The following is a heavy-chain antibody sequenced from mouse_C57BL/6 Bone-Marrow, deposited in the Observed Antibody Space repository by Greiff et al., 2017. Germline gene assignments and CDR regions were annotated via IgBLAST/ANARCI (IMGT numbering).Heavy chain of an antibody. J-gene: IGHJ2*01. CDR2: IDPENGDT. V-gene: IGHV14-4*01. CDR3: TTRGLLLRDFDY. Sequence: VQLKESGAELVRPGASVKLSCTASGFNIKDDYMHWVKQRPEQGLEWIGWIDPENGDTEYASKFQGKATITADTSSNTAYLQLSSLTSEDTAVYYSTTRGLLLRDFDYWGQGTTLTVSS. D-gene: IGHD1-1*01. CDR1: GFNIKDDY.